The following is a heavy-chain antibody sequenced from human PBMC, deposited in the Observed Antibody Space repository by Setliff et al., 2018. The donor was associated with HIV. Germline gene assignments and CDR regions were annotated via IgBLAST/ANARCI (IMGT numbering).Heavy chain of an antibody. CDR3: ASATGSYYSFDY. V-gene: IGHV1-3*01. CDR2: INAGNGNT. CDR1: GYTFTSYA. D-gene: IGHD1-26*01. J-gene: IGHJ4*02. Sequence: ASVKVSCKAPGYTFTSYAMHWVRQAPGQRLEWMGWINAGNGNTKYSQKFQGRVTITRDTSASTAYMELSSLRSEDTAVYYCASATGSYYSFDYWGQGTLVTVSS.